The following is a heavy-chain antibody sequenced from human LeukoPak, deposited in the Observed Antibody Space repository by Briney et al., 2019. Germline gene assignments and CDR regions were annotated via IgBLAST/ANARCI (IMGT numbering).Heavy chain of an antibody. CDR2: IRSKANSYAT. D-gene: IGHD4-17*01. CDR3: TRTTVTTTQAFDI. CDR1: GFTFSNAW. J-gene: IGHJ3*02. V-gene: IGHV3-73*01. Sequence: PGGSLRLSCAASGFTFSNAWRSWVRQASGKGREWVGRIRSKANSYATAYAASVKGRFTISRDDSKNTAYLQMNSLKTEDTAVYYCTRTTVTTTQAFDIWGQGTMVTVSS.